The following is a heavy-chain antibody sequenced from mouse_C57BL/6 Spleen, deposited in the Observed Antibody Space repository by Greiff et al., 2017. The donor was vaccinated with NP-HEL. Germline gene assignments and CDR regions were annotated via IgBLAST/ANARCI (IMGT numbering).Heavy chain of an antibody. CDR3: AREWLLRGYAMDY. CDR1: GYSITSGYY. CDR2: ISYDGSN. V-gene: IGHV3-6*01. J-gene: IGHJ4*01. Sequence: DVKLQESGPGLVKPSQSLSLTCSVTGYSITSGYYWNWIRQFPGNKLEWMGYISYDGSNNYKPSLKNRISITRDTSKNQFFLKLNSVTTEDTATYYCAREWLLRGYAMDYGGQGTSVTVSS. D-gene: IGHD2-3*01.